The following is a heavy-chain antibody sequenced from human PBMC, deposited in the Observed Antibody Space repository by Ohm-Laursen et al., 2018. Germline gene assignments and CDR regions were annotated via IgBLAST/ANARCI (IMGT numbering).Heavy chain of an antibody. CDR3: LVTVVTVGAPDY. D-gene: IGHD4-23*01. J-gene: IGHJ4*02. Sequence: SLRLSCTASGFTFSSYAMSWVRQAPGKGLEWVSSISGSGGSTYYADSVKGRFTISRDNSKNTLFLQMNSLRVADTAVYYCLVTVVTVGAPDYWGQGALVTVSS. V-gene: IGHV3-23*01. CDR2: ISGSGGST. CDR1: GFTFSSYA.